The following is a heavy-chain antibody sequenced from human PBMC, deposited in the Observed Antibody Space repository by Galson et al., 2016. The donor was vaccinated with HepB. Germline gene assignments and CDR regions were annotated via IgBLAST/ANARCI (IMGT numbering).Heavy chain of an antibody. Sequence: SLRLSCAAYGFTFSNYGMHWVRQAPGKGLEWVTVISYDGNNKFYGDSVKGRFTISRDTSKNTVYLQMNSLRLEDTAVYFCARAGQFDYFASHWGQGTLVTASS. CDR3: ARAGQFDYFASH. J-gene: IGHJ4*02. CDR2: ISYDGNNK. D-gene: IGHD3-10*01. CDR1: GFTFSNYG. V-gene: IGHV3-30*03.